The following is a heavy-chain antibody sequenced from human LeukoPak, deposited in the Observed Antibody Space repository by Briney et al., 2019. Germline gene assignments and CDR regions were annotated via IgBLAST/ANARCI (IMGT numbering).Heavy chain of an antibody. CDR2: ISGSGGST. D-gene: IGHD3-22*01. Sequence: GGSLRLSCAASGFTFSSYGMSWVRQAPGKGLEWVSTISGSGGSTHYADSVKGRFTISRDYSKNTLYLQMNSLRAEDTAVYFCAKVRTMIAVAFDIWGQGTMVTVSS. V-gene: IGHV3-23*01. CDR3: AKVRTMIAVAFDI. J-gene: IGHJ3*02. CDR1: GFTFSSYG.